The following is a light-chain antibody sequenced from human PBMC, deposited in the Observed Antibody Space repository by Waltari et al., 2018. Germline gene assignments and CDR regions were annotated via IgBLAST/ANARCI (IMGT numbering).Light chain of an antibody. CDR2: EGS. CDR3: CSYAGSSTLV. CDR1: SSDVGRYNL. Sequence: QSALTQPASVSGSPGQSITISCTGTSSDVGRYNLVSLYQHHPGKDPKLMLYEGSKRRSGVSNRFSGSKSGNTASLTISGLQAEDEADYYCCSYAGSSTLVFGGGTKLTVL. J-gene: IGLJ2*01. V-gene: IGLV2-23*01.